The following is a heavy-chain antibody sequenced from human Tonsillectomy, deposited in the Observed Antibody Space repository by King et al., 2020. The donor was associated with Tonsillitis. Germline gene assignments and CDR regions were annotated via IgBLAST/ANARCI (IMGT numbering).Heavy chain of an antibody. D-gene: IGHD4-17*01. V-gene: IGHV3-73*02. Sequence: VQLVESGGGLVQPGGSLKLSCAASGFTFSGSAMHWVRQASGKGLEWVGRIRSKANSYATAYAASVKGRFTISRDDSKNTAYLQMNSLKTEDTAVYYCTTDDYGDYYYYYGMDVWGHGTTVTVSS. CDR1: GFTFSGSA. CDR2: IRSKANSYAT. CDR3: TTDDYGDYYYYYGMDV. J-gene: IGHJ6*02.